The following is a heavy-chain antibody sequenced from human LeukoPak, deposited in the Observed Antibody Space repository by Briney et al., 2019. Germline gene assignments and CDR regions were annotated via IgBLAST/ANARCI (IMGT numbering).Heavy chain of an antibody. CDR1: GFTFSSYS. CDR2: ISSSSNTI. V-gene: IGHV3-48*02. CDR3: ARGSRYSFY. J-gene: IGHJ4*02. D-gene: IGHD6-13*01. Sequence: GGSLRLSCAASGFTFSSYSMNWVRQAPGKGLEWVSYISSSSNTIYYADSVKGRFTISRDQANNTLYLQMNTLRDEDTAVYYCARGSRYSFYWGQGTLVSVSS.